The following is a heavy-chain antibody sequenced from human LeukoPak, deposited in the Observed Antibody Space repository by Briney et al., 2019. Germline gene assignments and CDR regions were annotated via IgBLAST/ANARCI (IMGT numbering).Heavy chain of an antibody. CDR1: GFTFRSYE. V-gene: IGHV3-69-1*01. D-gene: IGHD1-7*01. J-gene: IGHJ3*01. CDR2: IGSDNKP. CDR3: ARRTFPNDAFDV. Sequence: GGSLRLSCAASGFTFRSYEMNWVRQAPGKGLEWVSSIGSDNKPHYSESVKGRFAIFRDNPKRSLYLQMNSLRAEDTAVYYCARRTFPNDAFDVWGQGTVVAVSS.